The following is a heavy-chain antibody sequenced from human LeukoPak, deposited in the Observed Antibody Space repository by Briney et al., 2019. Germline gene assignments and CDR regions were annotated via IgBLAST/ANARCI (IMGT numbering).Heavy chain of an antibody. CDR3: TRGYGDPQQDDY. D-gene: IGHD4-17*01. CDR2: IRSKHYGGTT. Sequence: GGSLRLSCTASGFTFGDYAMSWVRQAPGKGLEWVGFIRSKHYGGTTEYAASVKGRFTISRDDSKTIAYLQMNRLKTEDTAVYYCTRGYGDPQQDDYWGQGTLVTVPS. CDR1: GFTFGDYA. V-gene: IGHV3-49*04. J-gene: IGHJ4*02.